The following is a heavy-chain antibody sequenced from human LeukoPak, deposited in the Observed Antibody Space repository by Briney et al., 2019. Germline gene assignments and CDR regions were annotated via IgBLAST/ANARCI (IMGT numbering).Heavy chain of an antibody. CDR2: NDNSGST. D-gene: IGHD6-13*01. J-gene: IGHJ6*03. Sequence: SETLSLTCTVSGYSISSGYYWGGSRPPPGKGEGGIGSNDNSGSTYYKPSLKSRVTISVDTSKNQFSLKLSSVTAADTAVYYCARGQYSSSWLPPNYYYYYMDVWGKGTTVTVSS. CDR1: GYSISSGYY. V-gene: IGHV4-38-2*02. CDR3: ARGQYSSSWLPPNYYYYYMDV.